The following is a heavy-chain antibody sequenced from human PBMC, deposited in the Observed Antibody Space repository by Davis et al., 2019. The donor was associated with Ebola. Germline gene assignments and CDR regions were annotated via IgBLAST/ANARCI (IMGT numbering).Heavy chain of an antibody. CDR1: GFIFSTYA. CDR2: VTSSGGGT. D-gene: IGHD6-19*01. Sequence: PGGSLRLSCAASGFIFSTYAMTWARQAPGKGLEWVSAVTSSGGGTYYADSVKGRFTISRDNSKDTLYLQMNSLRVDDTAGYYCAKGGSGWPSDYSYGMGVWGKGTTVTVSP. V-gene: IGHV3-23*01. J-gene: IGHJ6*04. CDR3: AKGGSGWPSDYSYGMGV.